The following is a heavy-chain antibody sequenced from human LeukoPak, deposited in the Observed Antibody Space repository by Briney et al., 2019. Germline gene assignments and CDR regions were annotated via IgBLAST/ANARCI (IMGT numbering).Heavy chain of an antibody. Sequence: PGGSLRLSCAASGFTFSSYAMSWVRQAPGKGLEWVSAISGSGGSTYYADSVKGRFTISRDNSKNTLYLQMNSLRAEDTAIYYCAKDRNGDYHAVGYYYYYMDVWGKGTTVTVSS. CDR1: GFTFSSYA. CDR3: AKDRNGDYHAVGYYYYYMDV. V-gene: IGHV3-23*01. J-gene: IGHJ6*03. CDR2: ISGSGGST. D-gene: IGHD4-17*01.